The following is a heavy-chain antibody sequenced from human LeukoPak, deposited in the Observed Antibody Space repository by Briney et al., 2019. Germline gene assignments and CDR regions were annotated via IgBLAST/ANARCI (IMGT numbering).Heavy chain of an antibody. CDR2: IKQDGSEK. CDR1: GFAVSTDF. V-gene: IGHV3-7*01. J-gene: IGHJ4*02. CDR3: ARTSEMATIDY. D-gene: IGHD5-24*01. Sequence: GGSLRLSCAVSGFAVSTDFMSWVRQAPGEGLEWVANIKQDGSEKYYVDSVKGRLTISRDNAKNSLYLQMNSLRAEDTAVYYCARTSEMATIDYWGQGTLVTVSS.